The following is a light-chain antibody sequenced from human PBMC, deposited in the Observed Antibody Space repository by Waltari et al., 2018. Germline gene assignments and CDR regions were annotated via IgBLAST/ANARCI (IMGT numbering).Light chain of an antibody. CDR3: GAWDNSLDIVV. CDR2: DNN. V-gene: IGLV1-51*01. CDR1: SSNIGRNY. J-gene: IGLJ2*01. Sequence: QSVLTQPPSVSAAPGQKATISCSGSSSNIGRNYVSWYQQLPGTAPKLLTYDNNRRPLGIPDRFSGSKSGTSATLGITGLQTGDEADYYCGAWDNSLDIVVFGGGTKLTVL.